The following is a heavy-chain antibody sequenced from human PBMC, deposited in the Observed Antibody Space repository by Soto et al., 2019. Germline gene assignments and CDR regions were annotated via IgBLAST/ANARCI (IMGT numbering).Heavy chain of an antibody. CDR3: ARYGMEREFDP. Sequence: GGSLRLSCAASGFTFSSYAMHWVRQAPGKGLEYVSAISSNGGSTYYANSVKGRFTISRDNSKNTLYLQMGSLRAEDMAVYYCARYGMEREFDPWGQGTLVTVSS. D-gene: IGHD1-1*01. CDR1: GFTFSSYA. J-gene: IGHJ5*02. CDR2: ISSNGGST. V-gene: IGHV3-64*01.